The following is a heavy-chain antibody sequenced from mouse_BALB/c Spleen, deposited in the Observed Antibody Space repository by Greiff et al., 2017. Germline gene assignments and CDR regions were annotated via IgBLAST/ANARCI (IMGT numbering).Heavy chain of an antibody. V-gene: IGHV1-69*02. Sequence: VQLQQPGAELVKPGAPVKLSCKASGYTFTSYWMNWVKQRPGRGLEWIGRIDPSDSETHYNQKFKDKATLTVDKSSSTAYIQLSSLTSEDSAVYYCARNYDYDWYFDVWGAGTTVTVSS. D-gene: IGHD2-4*01. CDR1: GYTFTSYW. CDR3: ARNYDYDWYFDV. CDR2: IDPSDSET. J-gene: IGHJ1*01.